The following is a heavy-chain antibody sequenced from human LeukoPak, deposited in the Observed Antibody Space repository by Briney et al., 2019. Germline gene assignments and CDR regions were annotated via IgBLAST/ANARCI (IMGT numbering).Heavy chain of an antibody. CDR1: GGSISSYY. J-gene: IGHJ4*02. Sequence: PSETLSLTCTVSGGSISSYYWNWIRQPPGKGLERIGYISYSGSTNYNPSLKSRVTISLDTSKNQFSLKLRSVTAADTAVYYCARGFDSKSTYFDYWGQGTLVTVSS. CDR3: ARGFDSKSTYFDY. CDR2: ISYSGST. V-gene: IGHV4-59*01. D-gene: IGHD5-12*01.